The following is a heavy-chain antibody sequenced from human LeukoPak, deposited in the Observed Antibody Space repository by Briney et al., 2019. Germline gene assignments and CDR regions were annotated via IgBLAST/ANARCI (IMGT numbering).Heavy chain of an antibody. V-gene: IGHV4-59*12. Sequence: SETLSLTCTVSGGSISSWQWSWIRQPAGRGLEWIGYIYNSGSTNYNPSLKSRVTISVDTTKNQFSLKLSSVTAADTVVYYCARGESSGWYYFNYWGQGTLVTVSS. CDR1: GGSISSWQ. J-gene: IGHJ4*02. CDR3: ARGESSGWYYFNY. CDR2: IYNSGST. D-gene: IGHD6-13*01.